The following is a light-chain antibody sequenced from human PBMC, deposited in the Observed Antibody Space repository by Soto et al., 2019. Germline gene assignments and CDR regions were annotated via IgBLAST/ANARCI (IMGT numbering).Light chain of an antibody. V-gene: IGLV2-8*01. CDR1: SSDVGGYNF. CDR3: TSYAGSNSPVL. J-gene: IGLJ2*01. Sequence: QSALTQPPSASGSPGQSVTISCTGTSSDVGGYNFVSWYQQHPGNAPKLMIYDVTERPSGVPDRFSGSKSGNTASLTVSGLQGEDEADYYCTSYAGSNSPVLFGGGTKVTVL. CDR2: DVT.